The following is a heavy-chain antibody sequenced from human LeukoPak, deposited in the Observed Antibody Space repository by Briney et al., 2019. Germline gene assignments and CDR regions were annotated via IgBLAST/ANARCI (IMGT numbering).Heavy chain of an antibody. Sequence: GGSLRLSCAASGFTFSNAWMSWVRQAPGKGLEWVSSVSSRSIYIYYADSVQGRFTISRDNAQNSLYLEMNSLRDEDTAVYYCARDVGNSVWGQGTLVTVSS. CDR2: VSSRSIYI. D-gene: IGHD4-23*01. J-gene: IGHJ4*02. V-gene: IGHV3-21*01. CDR1: GFTFSNAW. CDR3: ARDVGNSV.